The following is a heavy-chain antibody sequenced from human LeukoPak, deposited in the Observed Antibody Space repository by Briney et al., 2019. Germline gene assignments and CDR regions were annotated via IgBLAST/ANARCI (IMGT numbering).Heavy chain of an antibody. CDR1: GFTFSSYA. CDR2: ISYDGSNK. CDR3: ARDMGETYGMDV. J-gene: IGHJ6*04. D-gene: IGHD3-10*01. Sequence: GGSLRLSCAASGFTFSSYAMHWVRQAPGKGLEWVGVISYDGSNKYYADSVKGRFTTSRDNSKNTLYPQMNSLRAEDTAVYYCARDMGETYGMDVWGKGTTVTVSS. V-gene: IGHV3-30*04.